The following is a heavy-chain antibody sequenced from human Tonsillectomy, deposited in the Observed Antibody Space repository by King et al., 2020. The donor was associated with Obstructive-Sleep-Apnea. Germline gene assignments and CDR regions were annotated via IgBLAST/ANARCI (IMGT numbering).Heavy chain of an antibody. CDR3: AKDRHGYSLIFDY. CDR2: ISYDGSNK. D-gene: IGHD3-22*01. CDR1: GFTFSSFG. J-gene: IGHJ4*02. V-gene: IGHV3-30*18. Sequence: VQLVESGGGVAQPGRSLRLSCAASGFTFSSFGMHWVRQAPGKGLEWVAVISYDGSNKYYTDSEKGRFTISRDNSKNTLYLQMNSLRAEDTAVYYCAKDRHGYSLIFDYWGQGTLVTVSS.